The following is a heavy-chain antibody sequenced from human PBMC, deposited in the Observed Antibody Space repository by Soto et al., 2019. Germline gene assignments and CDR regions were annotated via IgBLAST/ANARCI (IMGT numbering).Heavy chain of an antibody. CDR1: GFSFFSYT. V-gene: IGHV3-48*02. D-gene: IGHD2-2*03. J-gene: IGHJ4*02. CDR3: AKTVGGYCISTSCYGEYYFDY. CDR2: ISSSSSTI. Sequence: GVSLSLSFAAPGFSFFSYTMNWAPEAPGKGLEWVSYISSSSSTIYYADSVKGRFTISRDNAKNSLYLQMNSLRDEDTAVYYCAKTVGGYCISTSCYGEYYFDYWGQGT.